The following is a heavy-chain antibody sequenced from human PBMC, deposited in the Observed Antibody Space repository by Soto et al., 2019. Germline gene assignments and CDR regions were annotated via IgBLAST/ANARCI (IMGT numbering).Heavy chain of an antibody. Sequence: QVQLQESGPGLVKPSQTLSLTCTVSGGSISSGGYYWSWIRQHPGKGLEWIGYIYYSGSTYYSPSLKSRVTISLDTSKNQFSLKLSSVTAADTAVYYCATVSRVDYGDKGTFDYWGQGTLVTVSS. CDR1: GGSISSGGYY. V-gene: IGHV4-31*03. CDR2: IYYSGST. D-gene: IGHD4-17*01. J-gene: IGHJ4*02. CDR3: ATVSRVDYGDKGTFDY.